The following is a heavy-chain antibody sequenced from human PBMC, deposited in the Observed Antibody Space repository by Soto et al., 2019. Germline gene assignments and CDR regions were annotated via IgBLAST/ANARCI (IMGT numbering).Heavy chain of an antibody. J-gene: IGHJ4*02. CDR1: KSIFTGYG. V-gene: IGHV3-33*01. CDR3: ARVIAMDLLLHTAPGY. D-gene: IGHD5-18*01. Sequence: GGSLRLSCAASKSIFTGYGMHWVRQTPGKGLEWVAVIRFDGTDEHYADSVEGRFTISRDNAKNSVYLQMNSLRDEDTAVYYCARVIAMDLLLHTAPGYWGQGTLVTVSS. CDR2: IRFDGTDE.